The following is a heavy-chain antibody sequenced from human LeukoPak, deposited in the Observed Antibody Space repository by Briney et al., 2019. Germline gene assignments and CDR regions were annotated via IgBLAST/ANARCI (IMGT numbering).Heavy chain of an antibody. D-gene: IGHD5-12*01. CDR2: INHSGST. CDR3: ARARGTVAIDY. CDR1: GGSFSGYY. J-gene: IGHJ4*02. Sequence: SETLSLTCAVYGGSFSGYYWSWIRQPPGKGLEWIGEINHSGSTNYNPSLKSRVTILVDTPKNQFSLKLSSVTAADTAVYYCARARGTVAIDYWGQGTLVTVSS. V-gene: IGHV4-34*01.